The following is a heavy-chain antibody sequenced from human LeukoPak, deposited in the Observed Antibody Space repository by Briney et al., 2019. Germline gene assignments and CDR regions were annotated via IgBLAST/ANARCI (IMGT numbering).Heavy chain of an antibody. J-gene: IGHJ6*02. CDR2: FDPEDGET. CDR3: ATNPVPLGYYYYYYGMDV. Sequence: ASVKVSFTVSGYTLTELSMHWVRQAPGKGVGGVGGFDPEDGETIYAQKFQGRVTMTEDTSTDTAYMELSSLRSEDTAVYYCATNPVPLGYYYYYYGMDVWGQGTTVTVSS. V-gene: IGHV1-24*01. D-gene: IGHD2-2*01. CDR1: GYTLTELS.